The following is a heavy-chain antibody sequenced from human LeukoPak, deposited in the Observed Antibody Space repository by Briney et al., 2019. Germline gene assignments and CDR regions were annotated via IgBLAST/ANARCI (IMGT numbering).Heavy chain of an antibody. J-gene: IGHJ4*02. CDR3: AKGDDSSGWHPDY. D-gene: IGHD6-19*01. CDR2: ISYDGSNK. Sequence: GGSLRLSCAASGFTFSSYGMHWVRQAPGKGLEWVAVISYDGSNKYYADSVKGRFTISRDNSKNTLYLQMNSLRAEDTAVYYCAKGDDSSGWHPDYWGQGTLVTVSS. CDR1: GFTFSSYG. V-gene: IGHV3-30*18.